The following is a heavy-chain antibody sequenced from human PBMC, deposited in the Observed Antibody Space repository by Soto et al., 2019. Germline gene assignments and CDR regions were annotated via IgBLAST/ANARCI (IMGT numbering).Heavy chain of an antibody. CDR3: ARLGGSYAVPHFDY. D-gene: IGHD1-26*01. CDR1: GGSFSAYY. Sequence: SETLSLTCAVYGGSFSAYYWTWIRQPPGTGLEWIGEINHSGSTNYNPSLKSRVTLSVDTSKNQFSLKLSSVTAADTAVYYCARLGGSYAVPHFDYWGQGTLVTVSS. J-gene: IGHJ4*02. CDR2: INHSGST. V-gene: IGHV4-34*01.